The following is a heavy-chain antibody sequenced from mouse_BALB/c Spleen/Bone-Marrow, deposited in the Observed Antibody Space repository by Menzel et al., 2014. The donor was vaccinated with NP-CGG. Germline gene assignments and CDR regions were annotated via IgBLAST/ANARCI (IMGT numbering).Heavy chain of an antibody. Sequence: VNLVESGAELAKPGASVKMSCKASGYTFTNYWIHWVKQRPGQGLEWIGYINPSTGYTEYNQKFKDKATLTADKSSSTAYMQLSSLTSEDSAVYYCARRGLYVDYWGQGTTLTVSS. CDR3: ARRGLYVDY. V-gene: IGHV1-7*01. CDR2: INPSTGYT. J-gene: IGHJ2*01. D-gene: IGHD3-1*01. CDR1: GYTFTNYW.